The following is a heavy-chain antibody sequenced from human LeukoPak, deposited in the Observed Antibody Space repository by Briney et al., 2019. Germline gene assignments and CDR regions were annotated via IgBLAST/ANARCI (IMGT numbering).Heavy chain of an antibody. V-gene: IGHV3-21*01. J-gene: IGHJ4*02. CDR1: GFTVSSYS. CDR3: AKDGYSS. D-gene: IGHD5-18*01. CDR2: SSSNSSYI. Sequence: PGGCLRLSCAASGFTVSSYSMHWVRQAPGKGLEWVSSSSSNSSYIYYAESVNGRLTTSRDKAKNSLYLQMTSLPAADTAVSYCAKDGYSSWGQGTLVTVSS.